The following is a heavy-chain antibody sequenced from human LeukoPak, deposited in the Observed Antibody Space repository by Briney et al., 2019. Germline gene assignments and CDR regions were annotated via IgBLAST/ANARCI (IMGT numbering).Heavy chain of an antibody. V-gene: IGHV3-48*01. J-gene: IGHJ1*01. CDR2: INGDSSAT. D-gene: IGHD2-15*01. CDR1: GFTFFHYA. CDR3: ASQFFCSGGSCPNEFQH. Sequence: GGSLRLSCAASGFTFFHYAMNWVRQAPGKGLEWVSYINGDSSATFYADSVKGRFTISRDNSKNTLYLQMNSLRAEDTAVYYCASQFFCSGGSCPNEFQHWGQGTLVTVSS.